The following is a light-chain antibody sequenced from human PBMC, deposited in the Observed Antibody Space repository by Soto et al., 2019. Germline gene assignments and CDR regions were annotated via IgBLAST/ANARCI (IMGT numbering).Light chain of an antibody. CDR3: SSYAGSNRRV. J-gene: IGLJ1*01. CDR1: SSDVGGYNY. Sequence: QSVLTQPPSAYGSPGQSVTISCTGTSSDVGGYNYVSWYQQHPGKAPKLMIYEVSKRPSGVPDRFSGSKSGNTASLTVSGLQAEDEADYYCSSYAGSNRRVFGTGTKVTVL. V-gene: IGLV2-8*01. CDR2: EVS.